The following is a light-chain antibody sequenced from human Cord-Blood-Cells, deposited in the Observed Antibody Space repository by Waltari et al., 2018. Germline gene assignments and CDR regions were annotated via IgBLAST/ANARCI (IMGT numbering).Light chain of an antibody. CDR1: ELPKNY. V-gene: IGLV3-16*01. CDR3: LSADSSGTYGV. Sequence: SYELTQPPSVSVSLGQLARITCSGAELPKNYSSWYQQKPGQFPVRVIYKDSERPSGIHERFSGSSSRTIVTLTISGVQAEDEADYYCLSADSSGTYGVFGGGTKLTVL. J-gene: IGLJ3*02. CDR2: KDS.